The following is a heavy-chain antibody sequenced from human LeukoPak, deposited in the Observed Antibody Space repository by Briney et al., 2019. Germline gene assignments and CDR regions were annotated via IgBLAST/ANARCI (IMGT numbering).Heavy chain of an antibody. CDR2: ISGIGDYI. CDR3: ARDHQWSSDY. J-gene: IGHJ4*02. V-gene: IGHV3-21*01. Sequence: PGGSLRLSWVASGFSFSTFSMNWVRQAPGKGLEWVSSISGIGDYIFYADSLKDCFTISRDNAKNSLYLQMDGLRAEDTALYYCARDHQWSSDYWGQGALVTVSS. D-gene: IGHD3-3*01. CDR1: GFSFSTFS.